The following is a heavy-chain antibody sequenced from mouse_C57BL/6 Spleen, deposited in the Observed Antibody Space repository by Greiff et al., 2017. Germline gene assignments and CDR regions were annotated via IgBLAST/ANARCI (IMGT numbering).Heavy chain of an antibody. J-gene: IGHJ4*01. D-gene: IGHD2-4*01. CDR2: IYPRSGNT. Sequence: QVHVKQSGAELARPGASVKLSCKASGYTFTSYGISWVKQRTGQGLEWIGEIYPRSGNTYYNEKFKGKATLTADKSSSTAYMELRSLTSEDSAVYFCARYDYDYDDYSMDYWGQGTSVTVSS. V-gene: IGHV1-81*01. CDR1: GYTFTSYG. CDR3: ARYDYDYDDYSMDY.